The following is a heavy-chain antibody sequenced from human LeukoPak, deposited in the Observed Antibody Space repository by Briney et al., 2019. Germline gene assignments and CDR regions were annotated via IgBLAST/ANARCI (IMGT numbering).Heavy chain of an antibody. D-gene: IGHD2-2*01. V-gene: IGHV3-23*01. CDR3: AKSGPYCSSTSCNYFDY. Sequence: GGSLRLSCAASGFTFSSYAMSWVRQAPGKGLEWVSAISGSGGSTYYADSVKGRFTISRDNSKNTLYLQMNSLRAEDTAVYYCAKSGPYCSSTSCNYFDYWGQGTLVTVSS. J-gene: IGHJ4*02. CDR1: GFTFSSYA. CDR2: ISGSGGST.